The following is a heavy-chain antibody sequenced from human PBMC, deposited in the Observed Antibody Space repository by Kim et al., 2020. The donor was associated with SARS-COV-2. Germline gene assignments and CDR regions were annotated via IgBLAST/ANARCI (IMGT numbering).Heavy chain of an antibody. J-gene: IGHJ5*02. V-gene: IGHV1-8*01. CDR3: ARALKRYNWFDP. Sequence: TGSAQKVQGRVTMARNTSISTAYMELSSLGSEDTAVYYCARALKRYNWFDPWGQGTLVTVSS. CDR2: T. D-gene: IGHD6-25*01.